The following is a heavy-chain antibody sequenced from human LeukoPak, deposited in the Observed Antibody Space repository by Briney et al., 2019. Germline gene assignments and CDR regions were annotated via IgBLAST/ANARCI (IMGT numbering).Heavy chain of an antibody. Sequence: SQTLSLTCAISGDSVSSNSAAWNWIRQSPSRGLEWLGRTYYRSKWYNDYAVSVKSRITINPDTSKNQFSLQLNSVTPEDTAVYYCVRDRSYGSGSYTQPIHHYYYYYGMDVWGQGTTVTVSS. J-gene: IGHJ6*02. CDR1: GDSVSSNSAA. D-gene: IGHD3-10*01. CDR3: VRDRSYGSGSYTQPIHHYYYYYGMDV. CDR2: TYYRSKWYN. V-gene: IGHV6-1*01.